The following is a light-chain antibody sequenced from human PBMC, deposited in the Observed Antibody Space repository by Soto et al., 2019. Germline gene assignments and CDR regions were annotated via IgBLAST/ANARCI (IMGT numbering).Light chain of an antibody. Sequence: VLTQSPGTLSVSPGDSATLSCGASQSVSNNYLAWYQQKTGQAPRLLIYGASNRATGIPDRFSGSGSGTDLNLTISRLEPEDFALYYCQKRSNWPITCGQGTRLEIK. CDR2: GAS. V-gene: IGKV3D-20*02. J-gene: IGKJ5*01. CDR1: QSVSNNY. CDR3: QKRSNWPIT.